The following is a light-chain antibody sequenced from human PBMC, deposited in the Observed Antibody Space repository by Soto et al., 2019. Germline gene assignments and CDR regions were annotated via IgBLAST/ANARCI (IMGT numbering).Light chain of an antibody. CDR1: GSNIGSYT. CDR2: RDS. Sequence: QSVLTQPPSASGTPGQRVTISCSGSGSNIGSYTVTWYQHLPGAAPRVLIYRDSERPSGVPDRFSGSKSGTSASLTPSGLQSEDEADYYCAAWDESLNGVLFGGGTKLTVL. J-gene: IGLJ2*01. CDR3: AAWDESLNGVL. V-gene: IGLV1-44*01.